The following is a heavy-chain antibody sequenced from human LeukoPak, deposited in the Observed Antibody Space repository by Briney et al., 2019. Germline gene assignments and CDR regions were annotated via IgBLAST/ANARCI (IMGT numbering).Heavy chain of an antibody. D-gene: IGHD3-10*01. Sequence: GGSLRLSWAASGFTFSSSGMSWVRQAPGKGLGWVSLITWDGGSTYYADSVKGRFTISRDNSKNSLSLQMNSLTTEDTALYYCARERVRLIDYWGQGTLVTVSS. CDR3: ARERVRLIDY. CDR2: ITWDGGST. CDR1: GFTFSSSG. J-gene: IGHJ4*02. V-gene: IGHV3-43*02.